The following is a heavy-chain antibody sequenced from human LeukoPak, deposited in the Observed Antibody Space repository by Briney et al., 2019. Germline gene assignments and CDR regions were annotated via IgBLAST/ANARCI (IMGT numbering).Heavy chain of an antibody. CDR2: ISYDGSNK. J-gene: IGHJ4*02. CDR3: ARQYSSGWYGFDY. CDR1: GFTFSSYG. Sequence: GGSLRLSCAASGFTFSSYGMHWVRQAPSKGLEWVAVISYDGSNKYYADSVKGRFTISRDNSKNTLYLQMNSLRAEDTAVYYCARQYSSGWYGFDYWGQGTLVTVSS. V-gene: IGHV3-30*03. D-gene: IGHD6-19*01.